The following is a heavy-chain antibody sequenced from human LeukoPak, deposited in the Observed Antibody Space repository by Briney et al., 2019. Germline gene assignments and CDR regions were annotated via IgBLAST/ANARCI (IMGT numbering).Heavy chain of an antibody. D-gene: IGHD2-21*01. V-gene: IGHV3-53*01. CDR1: VFTVVANY. CDR2: IDSGGSK. CDR3: ARSRGIPDAFDM. Sequence: GGSLRLSCAASVFTVVANYINWVRQPPGHGLEWFAGIDSGGSKYYADSVKGGFTTSRDNSKNTVYLQMNSLRAEDTAVYYCARSRGIPDAFDMWGLGTMVTVSS. J-gene: IGHJ3*02.